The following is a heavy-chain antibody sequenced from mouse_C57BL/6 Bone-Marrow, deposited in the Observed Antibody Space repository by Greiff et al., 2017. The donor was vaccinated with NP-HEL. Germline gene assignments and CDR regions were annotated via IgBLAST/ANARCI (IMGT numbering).Heavy chain of an antibody. Sequence: VQLQQSGPELVKPGASVKIPCKASGYTFTDYNMDWVKQSHGKSLEWIGDINPNNGGTIYNQKFKGKATLTVAKSSSTADMELRSLTSEDTAVYYCARLGYDGYWAYWGQGTLVTVSA. CDR1: GYTFTDYN. V-gene: IGHV1-18*01. CDR3: ARLGYDGYWAY. J-gene: IGHJ3*01. D-gene: IGHD2-3*01. CDR2: INPNNGGT.